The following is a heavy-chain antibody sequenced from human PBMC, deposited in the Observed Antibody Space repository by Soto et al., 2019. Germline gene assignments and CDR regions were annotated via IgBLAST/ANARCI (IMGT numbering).Heavy chain of an antibody. CDR1: GFTFSSYS. CDR3: ARVQVAATVDY. D-gene: IGHD2-15*01. Sequence: GGSLRLSCAASGFTFSSYSMNWVRQAPGKGLEWVSSISSSSSYIYYADSVKGRFTTSRDNAKNSLYLQMNSLRAEDTAVYYCARVQVAATVDYWGQGTLVTVSS. J-gene: IGHJ4*02. CDR2: ISSSSSYI. V-gene: IGHV3-21*01.